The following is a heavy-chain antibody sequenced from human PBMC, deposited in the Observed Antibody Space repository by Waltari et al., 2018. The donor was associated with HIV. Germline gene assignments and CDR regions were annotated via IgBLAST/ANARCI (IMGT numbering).Heavy chain of an antibody. Sequence: ELQLVDAGGGWVLPGGSLRLARSASGFTVSINYMIRVRQAPGKGLEWVSVIYSGGSTYYADSVKGRFTISRDNSKNTLYLQMNSLRAEDTAVYYCASIAYCGGDCYPRGMDVWGQGTTVTVSS. J-gene: IGHJ6*02. CDR2: IYSGGST. V-gene: IGHV3-66*01. CDR1: GFTVSINY. CDR3: ASIAYCGGDCYPRGMDV. D-gene: IGHD2-21*02.